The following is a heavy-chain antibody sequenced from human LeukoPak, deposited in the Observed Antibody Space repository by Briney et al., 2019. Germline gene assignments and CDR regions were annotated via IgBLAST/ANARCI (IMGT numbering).Heavy chain of an antibody. CDR3: ARDRAGRDGYNPFGY. CDR1: GYTFTGYY. Sequence: ASVKVSCKASGYTFTGYYMHWVRQAPGQGLEWMGRINPNSGGTNYAQKFQGRVTMTRDTSISTAYMELSRLRSDDTAVYYCARDRAGRDGYNPFGYWGQGTLVTVSS. J-gene: IGHJ4*02. D-gene: IGHD5-24*01. V-gene: IGHV1-2*06. CDR2: INPNSGGT.